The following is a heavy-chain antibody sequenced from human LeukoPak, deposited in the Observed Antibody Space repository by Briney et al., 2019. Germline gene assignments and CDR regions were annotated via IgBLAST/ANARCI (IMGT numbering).Heavy chain of an antibody. CDR3: ARGIVGATTVPLTSFDY. CDR1: GYTFTGYY. V-gene: IGHV1-2*02. Sequence: GASVKVSCKASGYTFTGYYMHWVRQAPGQGLEWMGWINPNSGGTNYAQKFQGRVTMTRDTSISTAYMELSRLRSDGTAVYYCARGIVGATTVPLTSFDYWGQGTLVTVSS. D-gene: IGHD1-26*01. CDR2: INPNSGGT. J-gene: IGHJ4*02.